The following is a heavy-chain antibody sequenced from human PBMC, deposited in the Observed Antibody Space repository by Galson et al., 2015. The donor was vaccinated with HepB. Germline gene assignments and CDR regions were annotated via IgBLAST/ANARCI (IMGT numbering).Heavy chain of an antibody. J-gene: IGHJ5*02. D-gene: IGHD2-8*02. CDR2: IYYSGST. V-gene: IGHV4-39*01. Sequence: SETLSLTCTVSGGSISSSSYYWGWIRQPPGKGLEWIGSIYYSGSTYYNPSLKSRVTISVDTSKNQFSLKLSSVTAADTAVYYCARQDWWVNWFDPWGQGTLVTVSS. CDR1: GGSISSSSYY. CDR3: ARQDWWVNWFDP.